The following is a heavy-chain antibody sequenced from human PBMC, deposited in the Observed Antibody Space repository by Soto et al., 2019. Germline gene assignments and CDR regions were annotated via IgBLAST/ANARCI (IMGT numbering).Heavy chain of an antibody. J-gene: IGHJ5*02. V-gene: IGHV4-39*01. CDR2: IYYSGST. Sequence: SETLSLTCTVSGGSISSSSYYWGWIRQPPGKGLEWIGSIYYSGSTYYNPSLKSRVTISVDTSKNQFSLKLSSVTAADTAVYYCARQYDILTGYYKVDPQNWFDPWGQGTLVTVSS. CDR3: ARQYDILTGYYKVDPQNWFDP. D-gene: IGHD3-9*01. CDR1: GGSISSSSYY.